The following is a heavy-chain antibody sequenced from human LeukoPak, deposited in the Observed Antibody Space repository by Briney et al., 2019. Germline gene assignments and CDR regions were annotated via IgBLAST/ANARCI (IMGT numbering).Heavy chain of an antibody. D-gene: IGHD1-7*01. CDR1: GFTFSSAW. Sequence: PGGSLRPSCAASGFTFSSAWMSWVRQAPGKGLESVALIKSKNDGGTTDYAAPVKGRFTISRDDSKNTLYLQMNNLKIEDTAVYFCITDLPYENYPFDFWGQGTLVTVSS. J-gene: IGHJ4*02. CDR2: IKSKNDGGTT. CDR3: ITDLPYENYPFDF. V-gene: IGHV3-15*01.